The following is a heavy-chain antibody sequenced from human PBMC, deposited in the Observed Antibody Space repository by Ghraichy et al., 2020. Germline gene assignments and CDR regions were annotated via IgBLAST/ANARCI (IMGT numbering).Heavy chain of an antibody. CDR3: ARVNVLRFLEWLFTRAFDI. J-gene: IGHJ3*02. V-gene: IGHV4-34*01. Sequence: SETPSLTCAVYGGSFSGYYWSWIRQPPGKGLEWIGEINHSGSTNYNPSLKSRVTISVDTSKNQFSLKLSSVTAADTAVYYCARVNVLRFLEWLFTRAFDIWGQGTMVTVSS. CDR1: GGSFSGYY. CDR2: INHSGST. D-gene: IGHD3-3*01.